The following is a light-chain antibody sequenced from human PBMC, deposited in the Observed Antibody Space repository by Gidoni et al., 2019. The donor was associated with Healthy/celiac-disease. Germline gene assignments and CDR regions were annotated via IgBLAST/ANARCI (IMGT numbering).Light chain of an antibody. J-gene: IGLJ2*01. Sequence: SSELTQDPAESVALGQTVRITCQGDSLRSYYASWYQQKPGQAPVLVIYGKNNRPSGIPDRFSGSSSGNTASLTITGAQAEDEADYYCNSRDSSGNHLGVFGGGTKLTVL. CDR2: GKN. V-gene: IGLV3-19*01. CDR3: NSRDSSGNHLGV. CDR1: SLRSYY.